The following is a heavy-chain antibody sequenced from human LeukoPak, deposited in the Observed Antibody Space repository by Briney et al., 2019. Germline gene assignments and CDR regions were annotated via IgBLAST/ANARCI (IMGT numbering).Heavy chain of an antibody. CDR3: AREGYSYGQVDY. CDR1: GFTFSSYE. V-gene: IGHV3-48*03. D-gene: IGHD5-18*01. J-gene: IGHJ4*02. Sequence: GGSLRLSCAASGFTFSSYEMNWVRQAPGKGLEWVSYISSSGSTIYYADSVKGRFTISRDNAKNSLYLQMNSLRAEDTAVYYCAREGYSYGQVDYWGQGTLVTVSS. CDR2: ISSSGSTI.